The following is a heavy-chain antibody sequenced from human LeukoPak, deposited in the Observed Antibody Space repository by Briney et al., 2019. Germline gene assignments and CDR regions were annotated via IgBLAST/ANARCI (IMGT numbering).Heavy chain of an antibody. D-gene: IGHD2-8*01. Sequence: GGSLRLSCAASGFTFSSYAMSWVRQAPGKGLEWVSAISGSGGSTYYADSVKGRFTISRDNSKNTLYLQMNSLRAEDTAVYYCAKAVGCTNGVCSTEFDYWGQGTLVTVSS. CDR2: ISGSGGST. CDR1: GFTFSSYA. CDR3: AKAVGCTNGVCSTEFDY. J-gene: IGHJ4*02. V-gene: IGHV3-23*01.